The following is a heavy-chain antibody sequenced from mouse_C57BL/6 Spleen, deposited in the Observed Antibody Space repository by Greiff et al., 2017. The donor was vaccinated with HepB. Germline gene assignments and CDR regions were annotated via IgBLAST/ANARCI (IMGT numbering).Heavy chain of an antibody. CDR1: GYTFTSYW. J-gene: IGHJ4*01. CDR3: ARGRGGYSAKDY. CDR2: INPSNGGT. Sequence: QVQLQQPGTELVKPGASVKLSCKASGYTFTSYWMHWVKQRPGQGLEWIGNINPSNGGTNYNEKFKSKATLTVDKSSSTAYMQRSSLTSEDSAVYYCARGRGGYSAKDYWGQGTSVAVSS. V-gene: IGHV1-53*01. D-gene: IGHD1-1*02.